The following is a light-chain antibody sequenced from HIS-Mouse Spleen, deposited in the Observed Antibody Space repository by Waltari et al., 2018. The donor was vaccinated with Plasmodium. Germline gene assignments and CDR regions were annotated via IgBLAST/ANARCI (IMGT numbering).Light chain of an antibody. CDR1: ALPKKY. V-gene: IGLV3-10*01. CDR2: EYS. Sequence: SYELTQPPSVSVSPGQTARITCSGDALPKKYAYWYQQKSGQAPVLVSDEYSKRPPGIPERFSGSSSGTMATLTISGAQVEDEADYYCYSTDSSGNHRVFGGGTKLTVL. CDR3: YSTDSSGNHRV. J-gene: IGLJ3*02.